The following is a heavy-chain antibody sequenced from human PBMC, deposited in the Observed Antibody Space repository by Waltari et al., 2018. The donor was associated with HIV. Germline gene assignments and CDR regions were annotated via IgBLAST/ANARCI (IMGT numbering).Heavy chain of an antibody. CDR3: ARIHLRLDYYYYGMDV. V-gene: IGHV4-38-2*02. J-gene: IGHJ6*02. Sequence: QVQLQESVPGLVKPSETLSLTCTVSGYSISSGYYWGWIRQPPGKGLEWIGSIFHSVSTYYSPSLKSRVTISVDTCKNQFSLRLSSVTAADTAVYYCARIHLRLDYYYYGMDVWGQGTTVTVSS. CDR2: IFHSVST. CDR1: GYSISSGYY.